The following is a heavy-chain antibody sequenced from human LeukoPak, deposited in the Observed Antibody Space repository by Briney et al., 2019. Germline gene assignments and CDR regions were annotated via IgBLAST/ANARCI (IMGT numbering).Heavy chain of an antibody. CDR1: GFTFSDYY. V-gene: IGHV3-11*04. CDR3: AREYQLLSVFDY. D-gene: IGHD2-2*01. Sequence: GGFLRLSCAASGFTFSDYYMSWIRQAPGKGLEWVSYISSSGSTIYYADSVKGRFTISRDNAKNSLYLQMNSLRAEDTAVYYCAREYQLLSVFDYWGQGTLVTVSS. CDR2: ISSSGSTI. J-gene: IGHJ4*02.